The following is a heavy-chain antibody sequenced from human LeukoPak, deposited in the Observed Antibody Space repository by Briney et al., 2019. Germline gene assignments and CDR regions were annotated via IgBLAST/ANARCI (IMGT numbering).Heavy chain of an antibody. J-gene: IGHJ4*02. CDR2: IYYSGST. V-gene: IGHV4-61*08. CDR1: GGSISSGGYY. Sequence: SETLSLTCTVSGGSISSGGYYWSWIRQHPGKGLEWIGYIYYSGSTNYNPSLKSRVTISVDTSKNQFSLKLSSVTAADTAVYYCARDYSGSHDYWGQGTLVTVSS. CDR3: ARDYSGSHDY. D-gene: IGHD1-26*01.